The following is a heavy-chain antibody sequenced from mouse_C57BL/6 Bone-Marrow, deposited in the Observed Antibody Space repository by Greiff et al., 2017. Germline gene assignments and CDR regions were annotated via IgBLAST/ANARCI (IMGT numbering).Heavy chain of an antibody. J-gene: IGHJ2*01. CDR3: ARERVSRYFDY. CDR2: INPSNGGT. Sequence: VQLQQPGTELVKPGASVKLSCKASGYTFTSYWMHWVKQRPGQGLEWIGNINPSNGGTNYNETFKSKATLTVDTSSSTAYMQLSSLTSEDSAVYYCARERVSRYFDYWGQGTTLTVSS. CDR1: GYTFTSYW. V-gene: IGHV1-53*01.